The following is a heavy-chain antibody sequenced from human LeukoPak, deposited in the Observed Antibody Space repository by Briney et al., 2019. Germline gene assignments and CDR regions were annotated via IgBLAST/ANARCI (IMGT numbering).Heavy chain of an antibody. CDR3: ARDRISGSYYSAEYFQH. Sequence: ASVKVSCKASGYTFTSYGISWVRQAPGQGLEWMGWISAYNGNTNYAQKLQGRVTMTTDTSTSTAYMELRSLRSDDTAVYYCARDRISGSYYSAEYFQHWGQGTLVTVSS. V-gene: IGHV1-18*01. CDR1: GYTFTSYG. J-gene: IGHJ1*01. CDR2: ISAYNGNT. D-gene: IGHD1-26*01.